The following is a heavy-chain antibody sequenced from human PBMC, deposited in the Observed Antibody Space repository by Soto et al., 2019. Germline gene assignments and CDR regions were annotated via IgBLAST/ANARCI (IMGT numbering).Heavy chain of an antibody. CDR3: AKAGSYGSGSYYNWFDV. V-gene: IGHV3-23*01. CDR2: ISGSGDKT. CDR1: GFTFSNYA. D-gene: IGHD3-10*01. Sequence: GGSLRLSCAASGFTFSNYAMNWVRQAPGKGLEWVSCISGSGDKTYYVDSVKGRFTISRDNSKNTLYLQLNSLSAEDTAEYYCAKAGSYGSGSYYNWFDVWGQGTLVTVSS. J-gene: IGHJ5*02.